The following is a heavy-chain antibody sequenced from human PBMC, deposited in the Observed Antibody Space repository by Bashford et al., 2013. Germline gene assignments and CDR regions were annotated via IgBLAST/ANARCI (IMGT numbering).Heavy chain of an antibody. Sequence: ASVKVSCKASGYTFSTYYMHWLRQAPGQGLEWMGINNPSGGDSKYAQRFQGRVMMTRDTPTTTLYMELSNLTSDDTAVYYCARAYGGYYGSGTPLDVWGQGTAVTVSS. CDR1: GYTFSTYY. CDR3: ARAYGGYYGSGTPLDV. CDR2: NNPSGGDS. D-gene: IGHD3-10*01. J-gene: IGHJ6*02. V-gene: IGHV1-46*01.